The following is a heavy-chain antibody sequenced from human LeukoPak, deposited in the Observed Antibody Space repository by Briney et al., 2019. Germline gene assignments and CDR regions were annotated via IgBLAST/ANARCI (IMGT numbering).Heavy chain of an antibody. CDR1: EFTFSTNW. V-gene: IGHV3-74*01. CDR3: ASTGLYHYFDY. Sequence: GGSLRLSCAASEFTFSTNWMHWVRQAPGKGLVWVSRINSDGSRINYADSVKGRFTISRDNAKNTLYLQMNSLRAEDTAVYYCASTGLYHYFDYWGQGTLVTVSS. D-gene: IGHD1-14*01. CDR2: INSDGSRI. J-gene: IGHJ4*02.